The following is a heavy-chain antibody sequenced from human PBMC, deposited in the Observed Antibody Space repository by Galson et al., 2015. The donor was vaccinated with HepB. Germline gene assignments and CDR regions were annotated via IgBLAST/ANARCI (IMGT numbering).Heavy chain of an antibody. Sequence: LRLSCAASGFTVSSNYMSWVRQAPGKGLEWVSVIYSGGSTYYADSVKGRFTISRDNSKNTLYLQMNSLGAEATAVYYCARGARKDPYDYWGQGTLVTVSS. CDR1: GFTVSSNY. V-gene: IGHV3-66*02. J-gene: IGHJ4*02. CDR3: ARGARKDPYDY. CDR2: IYSGGST.